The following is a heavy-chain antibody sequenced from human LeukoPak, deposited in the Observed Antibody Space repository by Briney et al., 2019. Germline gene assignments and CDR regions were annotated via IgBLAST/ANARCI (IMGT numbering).Heavy chain of an antibody. D-gene: IGHD3-22*01. CDR2: ISGDISII. V-gene: IGHV3-48*02. CDR1: RFIFSGYS. CDR3: VRDSSGYLFDY. J-gene: IGHJ4*02. Sequence: GGSLRLSCAASRFIFSGYSMNWVRQAPGRGLEWISYISGDISIISYADSVKGRFTISRDDAKNSLYLQMNRLRDDDTAVYYCVRDSSGYLFDYWGQGTLVTVSS.